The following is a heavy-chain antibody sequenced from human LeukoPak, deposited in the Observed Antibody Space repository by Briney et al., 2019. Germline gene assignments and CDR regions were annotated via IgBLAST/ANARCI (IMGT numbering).Heavy chain of an antibody. Sequence: SETLSLTCAVYGGSFSGYYWSWIRQPPGKGLEWIGEINHSGSTNYNPPLKSRVTISVDTSKNQFSLKLSSVTAADTAVYYCAREGSSGYYQWGQGTLVTVSS. J-gene: IGHJ4*02. CDR1: GGSFSGYY. D-gene: IGHD3-22*01. V-gene: IGHV4-34*01. CDR3: AREGSSGYYQ. CDR2: INHSGST.